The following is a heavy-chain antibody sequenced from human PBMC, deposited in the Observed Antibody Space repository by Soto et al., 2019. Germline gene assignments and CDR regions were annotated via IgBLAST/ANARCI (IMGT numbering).Heavy chain of an antibody. Sequence: ASVKVSCKASGGTFSSYAISWVRQAPGQGLEWMGGIIPIFGTANYAQKFQGRVTITADKSTSTAYMELSSLRSEDTAVYYCASRVPAAIGYYGMDVWGQGTTVTSP. CDR3: ASRVPAAIGYYGMDV. D-gene: IGHD2-2*02. CDR1: GGTFSSYA. CDR2: IIPIFGTA. V-gene: IGHV1-69*06. J-gene: IGHJ6*02.